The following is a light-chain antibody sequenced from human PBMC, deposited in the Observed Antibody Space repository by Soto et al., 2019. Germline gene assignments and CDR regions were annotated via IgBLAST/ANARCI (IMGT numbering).Light chain of an antibody. CDR3: QQYNDWPLT. CDR1: QSVSSSY. CDR2: GAS. V-gene: IGKV3-20*01. Sequence: EIVLTQSPGPLSLSPGERATLSCRASQSVSSSYLAWYQQKPGQAPRLLIYGASSRATGIPDRFSGSGSWTEFTLTIISLQSEDSAVYYCQQYNDWPLTFGGGTKVDIK. J-gene: IGKJ4*02.